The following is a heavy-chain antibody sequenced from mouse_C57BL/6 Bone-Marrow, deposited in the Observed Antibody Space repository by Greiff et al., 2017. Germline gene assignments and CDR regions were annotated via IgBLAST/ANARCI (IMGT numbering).Heavy chain of an antibody. CDR1: GYTFTSYW. CDR3: ARYYYYGSSYAMDY. J-gene: IGHJ4*01. CDR2: IYPGSGST. D-gene: IGHD1-1*01. V-gene: IGHV1-55*01. Sequence: VQLQQSGAELVKPGASVKMSCKASGYTFTSYWITWVKQRPGQGLEWIGDIYPGSGSTNYNEKFKSKATLTVDTSSSTAYMQLSSLTSEDSAVYYCARYYYYGSSYAMDYRGQGTSVTVSS.